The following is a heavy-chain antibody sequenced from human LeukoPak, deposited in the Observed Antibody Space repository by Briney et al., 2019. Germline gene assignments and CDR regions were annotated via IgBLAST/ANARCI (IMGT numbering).Heavy chain of an antibody. Sequence: GGSLRLSCGASGFIFSSYSMNWVRQVPGRGLEWVSYISGSGSTIYYADSVKGRFTISRDNAKNSLYLQMNSLRAEDTAVYYCARVRLVYYYYAMDVWGQGTTVTVSS. CDR1: GFIFSSYS. V-gene: IGHV3-48*04. D-gene: IGHD6-19*01. J-gene: IGHJ6*02. CDR2: ISGSGSTI. CDR3: ARVRLVYYYYAMDV.